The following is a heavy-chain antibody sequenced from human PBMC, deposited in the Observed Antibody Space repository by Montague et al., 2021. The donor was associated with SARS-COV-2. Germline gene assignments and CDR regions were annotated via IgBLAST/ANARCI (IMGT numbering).Heavy chain of an antibody. J-gene: IGHJ3*02. CDR3: ATYYDILTGYYSDAFAI. D-gene: IGHD3-9*01. CDR2: IYYSGST. V-gene: IGHV4-39*01. CDR1: GGSISSSSYY. Sequence: SETLSLTCTVSGGSISSSSYYCCLILQPPEEELEFIGSIYYSGSTYYNPFLRSRVIISVDTSKNQFSLKLSSMTAADTAVYYCATYYDILTGYYSDAFAIWGQGTMVTVSS.